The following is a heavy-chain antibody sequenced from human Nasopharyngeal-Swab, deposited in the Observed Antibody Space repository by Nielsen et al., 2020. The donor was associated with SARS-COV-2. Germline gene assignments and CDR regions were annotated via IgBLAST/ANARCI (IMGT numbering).Heavy chain of an antibody. J-gene: IGHJ4*01. CDR1: GFTFSNYG. CDR2: IWYDGSNK. V-gene: IGHV3-33*01. Sequence: GESLKISCAASGFTFSNYGMHWVRQAPGKGLEWVVVIWYDGSNKYYADSVKGRFTISRDNSKNTVYLQMNSLRAEDTAVYYCAAAPSGDYGGYWGQGTLVTVSS. CDR3: AAAPSGDYGGY. D-gene: IGHD4-23*01.